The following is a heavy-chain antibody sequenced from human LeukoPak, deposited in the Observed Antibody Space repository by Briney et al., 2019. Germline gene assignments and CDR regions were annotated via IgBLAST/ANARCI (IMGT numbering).Heavy chain of an antibody. J-gene: IGHJ4*02. CDR2: IKSKTDGGTT. D-gene: IGHD3-10*01. CDR3: TTDRAPPYGSGSYPPDY. Sequence: GGSLRLSCAASGFTFSNAWMSWVRQAPGKGLEWDGRIKSKTDGGTTDYAAPVKGRFTISRDDSKNTLYLQMNSLKTEDTAVYYCTTDRAPPYGSGSYPPDYWGQGTLVTVSS. V-gene: IGHV3-15*01. CDR1: GFTFSNAW.